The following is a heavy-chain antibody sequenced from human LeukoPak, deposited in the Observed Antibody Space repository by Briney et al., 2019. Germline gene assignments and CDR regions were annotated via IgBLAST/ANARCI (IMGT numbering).Heavy chain of an antibody. CDR2: IYYSGST. CDR1: GGSVSSGSYY. J-gene: IGHJ3*02. CDR3: ARDRATMVRGVIRAFDT. Sequence: SETLSLTCTVSGGSVSSGSYYWSWIRQPPGKGLEWIGYIYYSGSTNYNPSLKSRVTISVDTSKNQFSLKLSSVTAADTAVYYCARDRATMVRGVIRAFDTWGQGTMVTVSS. V-gene: IGHV4-61*01. D-gene: IGHD3-10*01.